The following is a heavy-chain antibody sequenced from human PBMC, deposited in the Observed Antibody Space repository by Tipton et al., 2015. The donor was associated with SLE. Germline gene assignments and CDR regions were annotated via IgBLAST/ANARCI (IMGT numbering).Heavy chain of an antibody. Sequence: TLSLTCTVSGGSVSSGSYYWSWIRQPPGKGLEWIGYIYYSGSTNYNPSLKSRVTISVDTSKNQSSLKVSSVTAADTAAYYCATRDYGDYTKWFDPWGQGTLVTV. CDR1: GGSVSSGSYY. V-gene: IGHV4-61*01. J-gene: IGHJ5*02. CDR3: ATRDYGDYTKWFDP. D-gene: IGHD4-17*01. CDR2: IYYSGST.